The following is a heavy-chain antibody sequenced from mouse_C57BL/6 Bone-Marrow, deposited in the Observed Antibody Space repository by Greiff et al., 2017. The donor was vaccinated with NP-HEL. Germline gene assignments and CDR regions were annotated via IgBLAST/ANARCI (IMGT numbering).Heavy chain of an antibody. Sequence: QVQLQQSGAELARPGASVKLSCKASGYTFTSYGISWVKQRTGQGLEWIGEIYPRSGNTYYNEKFKGKATLTADKSSSTAYTELRSLTSEDSAVYFCARDYYGYDGPYAMDYWGQGTSVTVSS. J-gene: IGHJ4*01. CDR2: IYPRSGNT. V-gene: IGHV1-81*01. CDR1: GYTFTSYG. CDR3: ARDYYGYDGPYAMDY. D-gene: IGHD2-2*01.